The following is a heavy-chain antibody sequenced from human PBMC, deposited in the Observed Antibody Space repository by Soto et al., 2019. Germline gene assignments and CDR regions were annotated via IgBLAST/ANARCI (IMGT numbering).Heavy chain of an antibody. CDR1: GGTFSSYA. CDR2: IIPIFGTA. Sequence: GASVKVSCKASGGTFSSYAISWVRQAPGQGLEWMGGIIPIFGTANYAQKFQGRVTITADESTSTAYMELSSLRSEDTAVYYCARDSPPYSNWFDPWGQGTLVTVSS. D-gene: IGHD2-15*01. CDR3: ARDSPPYSNWFDP. J-gene: IGHJ5*02. V-gene: IGHV1-69*13.